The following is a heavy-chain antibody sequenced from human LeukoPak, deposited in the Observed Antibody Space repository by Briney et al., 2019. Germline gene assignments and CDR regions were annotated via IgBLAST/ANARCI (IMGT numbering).Heavy chain of an antibody. CDR1: GYTFTSYD. J-gene: IGHJ3*02. CDR3: ASRYYYDSSGYYHDAFDI. CDR2: MNPNSANT. Sequence: ASVKVSCKASGYTFTSYDINWVRPATGQGLEWMGWMNPNSANTGYAQNFQGRVTMTRNTSISTAYMELSSLRSEDTAVYYCASRYYYDSSGYYHDAFDIWGQGTMVTVSS. D-gene: IGHD3-22*01. V-gene: IGHV1-8*01.